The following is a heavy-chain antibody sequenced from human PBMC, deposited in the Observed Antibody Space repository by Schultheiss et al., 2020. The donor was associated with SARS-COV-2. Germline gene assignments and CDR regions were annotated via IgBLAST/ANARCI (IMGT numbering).Heavy chain of an antibody. J-gene: IGHJ6*03. D-gene: IGHD3-3*01. Sequence: GGSLRLSCAASGFTFSDYYMSWIRQAPGKGLEWVGRIKSKTDGGTTDYAAPVKGRFTISRDDSKNTLYLQMNSLRAEDTAVYYCAFLEWLSLRVYYYYMDVWGKGTTVTVSS. CDR1: GFTFSDYY. CDR2: IKSKTDGGTT. V-gene: IGHV3-15*01. CDR3: AFLEWLSLRVYYYYMDV.